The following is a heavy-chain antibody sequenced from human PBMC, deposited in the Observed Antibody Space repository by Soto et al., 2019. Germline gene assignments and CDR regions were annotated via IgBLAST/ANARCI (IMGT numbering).Heavy chain of an antibody. V-gene: IGHV4-30-4*01. CDR1: GGSISSGDYY. D-gene: IGHD2-2*01. CDR2: IYYSGST. J-gene: IGHJ6*02. CDR3: ARDRVGCISTSCYRRYYGMDV. Sequence: QVQLQESGPGLVKPSQTLSLTCTVSGGSISSGDYYWSWIRQPPGKGLEWIGYIYYSGSTYYNPSLKCRGTIAVDTSKHHFSRKLRSVTAADTAVYYCARDRVGCISTSCYRRYYGMDVWGQGTTVTVSS.